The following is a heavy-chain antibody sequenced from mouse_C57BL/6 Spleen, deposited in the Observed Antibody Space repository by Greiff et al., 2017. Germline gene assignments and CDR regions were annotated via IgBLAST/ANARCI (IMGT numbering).Heavy chain of an antibody. CDR2: IDPADGET. D-gene: IGHD2-1*01. V-gene: IGHV14-2*01. Sequence: VQLQQSGAELVKPGASVKLSCTASGFNIKDYYMHWVKQRTEQGLEWIGRIDPADGETKYAPKFQGKATITADTSSNTAYLQLSSLASEDTAVYYCASGHGNYDFDDWGQGTTLTVSS. CDR3: ASGHGNYDFDD. CDR1: GFNIKDYY. J-gene: IGHJ2*01.